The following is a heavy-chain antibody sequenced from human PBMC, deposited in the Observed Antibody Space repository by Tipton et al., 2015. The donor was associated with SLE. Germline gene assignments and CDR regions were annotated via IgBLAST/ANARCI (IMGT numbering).Heavy chain of an antibody. V-gene: IGHV4-31*03. D-gene: IGHD3-3*01. CDR2: IYYSGST. J-gene: IGHJ4*02. Sequence: TLSLTCTVSGGSISSGGYYWSWIRQHPGKGLEWIGYIYYSGSTYYNPSLKSRVTMSVDTPKNQFSLKLSSVTAADTAVYYCAREPRSGYHDYWGQGTLVIVSS. CDR1: GGSISSGGYY. CDR3: AREPRSGYHDY.